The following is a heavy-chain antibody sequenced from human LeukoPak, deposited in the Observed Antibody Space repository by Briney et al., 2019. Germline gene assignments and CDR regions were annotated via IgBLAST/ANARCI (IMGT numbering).Heavy chain of an antibody. J-gene: IGHJ4*02. D-gene: IGHD3-22*01. Sequence: GGSLRLSCAASGFTFSTYEMNWVRQAPGKGLEWVSYISSSGSTIYYAESVKGRFTISRDNAKNSLYLQMNSLRAEDTAVYYCAGGHSSGYYPIDYWGQGTLVTVSS. CDR2: ISSSGSTI. CDR1: GFTFSTYE. V-gene: IGHV3-48*03. CDR3: AGGHSSGYYPIDY.